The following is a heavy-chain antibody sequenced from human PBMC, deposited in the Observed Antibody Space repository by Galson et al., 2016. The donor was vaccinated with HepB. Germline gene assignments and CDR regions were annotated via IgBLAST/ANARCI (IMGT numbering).Heavy chain of an antibody. Sequence: SLRLSCATSGFTFSRYGMHWVRQAPDKGLEWMALISYDGRDIQYADSVQGRFTISRDNSKNTLYLQMNSLRAEDTALYYCAKQTQWLAPPDYYYGMDVWGQGTTVTVSS. CDR3: AKQTQWLAPPDYYYGMDV. D-gene: IGHD6-19*01. J-gene: IGHJ6*02. CDR1: GFTFSRYG. CDR2: ISYDGRDI. V-gene: IGHV3-30*18.